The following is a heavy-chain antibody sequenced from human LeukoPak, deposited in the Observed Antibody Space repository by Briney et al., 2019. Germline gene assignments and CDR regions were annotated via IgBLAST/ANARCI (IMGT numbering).Heavy chain of an antibody. CDR3: ARGGQLSTGAYFDY. CDR2: IIPILDIA. J-gene: IGHJ4*02. CDR1: GGTFSGHT. Sequence: SVNVSCKASGGTFSGHTFSWVRQAPGQGLEWMGRIIPILDIANYAQKFQGRVTITADKSPSTAYMDLSSLTSEDTAVYYCARGGQLSTGAYFDYWGQGTLVTIAS. D-gene: IGHD6-6*01. V-gene: IGHV1-69*02.